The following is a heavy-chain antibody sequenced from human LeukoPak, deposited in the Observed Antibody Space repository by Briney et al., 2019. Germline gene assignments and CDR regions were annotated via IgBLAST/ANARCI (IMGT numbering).Heavy chain of an antibody. CDR1: GGSISSYY. CDR3: ARGAYPTHFDS. CDR2: IYYSGST. V-gene: IGHV4-59*01. J-gene: IGHJ4*02. Sequence: PSETLSLTCTVSGGSISSYYWSWIRQPPGKGLEWIGYIYYSGSTNYNPSPKSRVTIAVDTSKNQFSLKLISMTAADTAVYYCARGAYPTHFDSWGQGTLVTVSS.